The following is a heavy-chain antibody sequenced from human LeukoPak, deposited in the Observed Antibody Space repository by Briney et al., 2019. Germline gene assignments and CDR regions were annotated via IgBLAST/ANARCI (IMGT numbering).Heavy chain of an antibody. J-gene: IGHJ4*02. V-gene: IGHV4-39*01. CDR3: ATPRWYGHWYYFDY. Sequence: PSETLSLTCTVSGGSISSSSYYWGWIRQPPGKGLEWIGCIYYSGSTYYNPSLKSRVTISVDTSKNQFSLKLSSVTAADTAVYYCATPRWYGHWYYFDYWGQGTLVTVSS. CDR2: IYYSGST. D-gene: IGHD4-23*01. CDR1: GGSISSSSYY.